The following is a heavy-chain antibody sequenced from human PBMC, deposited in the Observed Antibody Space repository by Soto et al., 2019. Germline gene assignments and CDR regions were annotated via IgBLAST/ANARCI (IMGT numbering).Heavy chain of an antibody. CDR2: INAGNGNT. D-gene: IGHD3-10*01. V-gene: IGHV1-3*01. CDR3: ARVSGGFGESYFGKDAFDI. CDR1: GYTFTSYA. J-gene: IGHJ3*02. Sequence: ASVKVSCKASGYTFTSYAMHWVRQAPGQRLEWMGWINAGNGNTKYSQKFQGRVTITRDTSASTAYMELSSLRSEDTAVYYCARVSGGFGESYFGKDAFDIWGQGTMVTVSS.